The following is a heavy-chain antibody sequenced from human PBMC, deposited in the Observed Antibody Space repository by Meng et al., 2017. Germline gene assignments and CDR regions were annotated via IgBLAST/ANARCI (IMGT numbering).Heavy chain of an antibody. J-gene: IGHJ4*02. V-gene: IGHV1-69*01. Sequence: QGRLGQSGAEVKKPGSSVKVSWKASGGTFSSYAISWVRQAPGQGLEWMGGIIPIFGTANYAQKFQGRVTITADESTSTAYMELSSLRSGDTAVYYCARDDYSNYLPFDYWGQGTLVTVSS. CDR2: IIPIFGTA. CDR3: ARDDYSNYLPFDY. CDR1: GGTFSSYA. D-gene: IGHD4-11*01.